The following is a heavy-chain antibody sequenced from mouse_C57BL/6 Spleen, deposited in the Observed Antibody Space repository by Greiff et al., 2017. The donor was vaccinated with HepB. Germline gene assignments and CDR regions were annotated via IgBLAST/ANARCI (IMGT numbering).Heavy chain of an antibody. CDR2: ISDGGSYT. J-gene: IGHJ2*01. V-gene: IGHV5-4*01. CDR1: GFTFSSYA. CDR3: ARERRLTMYYFDY. D-gene: IGHD5-5*01. Sequence: EVQLVESGGGLVKPGGSLKLSCAASGFTFSSYAMSWVRQTPEKRLEWVATISDGGSYTYYPDNVKGRFTISRDNAKNNLYLQMSHLKSEDTAMYYCARERRLTMYYFDYWGQGTTLTVSS.